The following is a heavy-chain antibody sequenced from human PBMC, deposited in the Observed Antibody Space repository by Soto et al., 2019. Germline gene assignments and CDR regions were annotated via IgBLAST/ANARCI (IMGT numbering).Heavy chain of an antibody. Sequence: SETLSLTCTVSGASISGFYWSWIRKSAWKGLEWIGRIYATGTTDYNPSLKSRVAISLDTSKSQFSLNVTSVTAADTAVYFCAGGRYCLTGRCFPNWLDSWGQGARVTVSS. D-gene: IGHD2-15*01. CDR3: AGGRYCLTGRCFPNWLDS. J-gene: IGHJ5*01. V-gene: IGHV4-4*07. CDR1: GASISGFY. CDR2: IYATGTT.